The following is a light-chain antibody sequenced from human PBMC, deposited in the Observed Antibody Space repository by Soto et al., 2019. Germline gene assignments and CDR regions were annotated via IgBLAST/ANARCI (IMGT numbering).Light chain of an antibody. Sequence: EVVMTQSPATLSVSPGERAALSCRASQSVDSDLAWYQQRPGQAPRLLIYDASTRATGIPPRFSGTGSGTEFTLTISSLQSEDFAVYYCQQYKWWPPRTFGQGTMVEIK. CDR3: QQYKWWPPRT. CDR1: QSVDSD. CDR2: DAS. J-gene: IGKJ1*01. V-gene: IGKV3-15*01.